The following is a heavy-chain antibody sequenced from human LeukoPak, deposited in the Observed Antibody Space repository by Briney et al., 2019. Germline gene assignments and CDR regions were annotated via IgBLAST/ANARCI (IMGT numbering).Heavy chain of an antibody. D-gene: IGHD5/OR15-5a*01. J-gene: IGHJ4*02. Sequence: GGSLRLSCAASGFSFSSFAMSWVRQAPGKGLEWVSVISGLGDSTNYAESVKGRFTISRDNSKNTVYLLMNSLRGEDTAVYYCAKGPAKYRVYDYFKYWGKETLVTVSS. CDR2: ISGLGDST. V-gene: IGHV3-23*01. CDR3: AKGPAKYRVYDYFKY. CDR1: GFSFSSFA.